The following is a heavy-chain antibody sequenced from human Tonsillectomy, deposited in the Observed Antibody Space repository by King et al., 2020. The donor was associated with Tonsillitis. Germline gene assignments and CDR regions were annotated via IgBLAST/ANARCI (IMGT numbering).Heavy chain of an antibody. Sequence: VQLVESGGGLVQPGGSLRLSCAATGFNCGDYWMTWVRQAPGKGLEWVANINQDESEKYYVDSVKGRFTVSRDNAKNSLYLQLSSLRVEETAVYYCARARSAGAATGWLDPWGQGTLVTVSS. CDR1: GFNCGDYW. CDR3: ARARSAGAATGWLDP. J-gene: IGHJ5*02. CDR2: INQDESEK. D-gene: IGHD2-15*01. V-gene: IGHV3-7*01.